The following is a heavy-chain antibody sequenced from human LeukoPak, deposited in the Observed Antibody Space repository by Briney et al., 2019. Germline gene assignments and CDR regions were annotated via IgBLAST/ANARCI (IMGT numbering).Heavy chain of an antibody. Sequence: PGGSLRLSCAASGFTVSSNYMSWVRQAPGKGLEWVSVIYSGGSTYYADSVKGRFTISRDKSKNTLYLQMNSLRAEDTAVYYCAKAAVGGWQWLVGFDYWGQGTLVTVSS. CDR3: AKAAVGGWQWLVGFDY. CDR2: IYSGGST. D-gene: IGHD6-19*01. J-gene: IGHJ4*02. V-gene: IGHV3-66*01. CDR1: GFTVSSNY.